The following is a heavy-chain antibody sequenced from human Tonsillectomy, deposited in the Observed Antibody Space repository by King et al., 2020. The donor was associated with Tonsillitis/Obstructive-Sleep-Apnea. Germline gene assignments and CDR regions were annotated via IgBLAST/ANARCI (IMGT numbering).Heavy chain of an antibody. CDR3: AREGIYGGSGYADAFDI. V-gene: IGHV3-30*04. CDR1: GFTFSNYA. D-gene: IGHD3-22*01. Sequence: HVQLVESGGGVVQPGRSLRLSCAASGFTFSNYAIHWVRQAPGKGLEWVAVISYDGSNKYHADSVKGRFTISRDNSKNTLDLQMNSLRVEDTAVYYCAREGIYGGSGYADAFDIWGQGTMVTVSS. J-gene: IGHJ3*02. CDR2: ISYDGSNK.